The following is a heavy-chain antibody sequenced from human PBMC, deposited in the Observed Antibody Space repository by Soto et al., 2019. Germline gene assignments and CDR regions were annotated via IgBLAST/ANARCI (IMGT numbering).Heavy chain of an antibody. V-gene: IGHV3-23*01. D-gene: IGHD3-22*01. J-gene: IGHJ3*01. CDR1: GFSFNNHA. CDR3: AKDRLMLTMVVVGAFDF. CDR2: ISGSGSTT. Sequence: VQLLESGGGLVQPGGSLRLSCAASGFSFNNHAMTWVRQAPGKGLEWVSSISGSGSTTHYADSVKGRFTISRDNSKDTLYLQMNSLRPEDTAVYYCAKDRLMLTMVVVGAFDFWGLGTMVTVSS.